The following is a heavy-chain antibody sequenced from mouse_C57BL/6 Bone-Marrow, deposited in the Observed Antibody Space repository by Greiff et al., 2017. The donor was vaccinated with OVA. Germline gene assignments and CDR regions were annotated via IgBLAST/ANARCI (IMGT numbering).Heavy chain of an antibody. Sequence: QVQLKESGPELVKPGASVKISCKASGYAFSSSWMNWVKQRPGKGLEWIGRIYPGDGDTNYNGKFKGKATLTADKSSSTAYMQLSSLTSEDSAVYFCARRGLRRGGGFAYWGQGTLVTVSA. CDR2: IYPGDGDT. V-gene: IGHV1-82*01. J-gene: IGHJ3*01. CDR3: ARRGLRRGGGFAY. D-gene: IGHD2-4*01. CDR1: GYAFSSSW.